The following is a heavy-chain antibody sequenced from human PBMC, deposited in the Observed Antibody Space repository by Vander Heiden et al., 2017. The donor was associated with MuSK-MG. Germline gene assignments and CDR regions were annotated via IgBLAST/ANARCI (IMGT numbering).Heavy chain of an antibody. Sequence: EVQLEESGVGLVKPGGSLRLSCAASGFSFGSHSMNWVRQAPGKGLECVSSISGESTYRDDADSVKGRFTISRDKAKNSVNMKMNSMRAEDTAAYDCARGWQQLAYWGPGTLVTVSS. CDR3: ARGWQQLAY. D-gene: IGHD6-13*01. CDR1: GFSFGSHS. CDR2: ISGESTYR. V-gene: IGHV3-21*01. J-gene: IGHJ4*02.